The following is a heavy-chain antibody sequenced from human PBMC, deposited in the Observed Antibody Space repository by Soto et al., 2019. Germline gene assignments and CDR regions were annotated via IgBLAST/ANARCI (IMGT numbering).Heavy chain of an antibody. D-gene: IGHD6-19*01. CDR3: ARGVAGTRYYYGMDV. V-gene: IGHV1-69*02. J-gene: IGHJ6*02. Sequence: QVQLVQSGAEVKKPGSSVKVSCKASGGTFSSYTISWVLQAPGQGLEWMGRIIPILGIANYAQKFQGRVTITADKSSSTAYMELSSLRSEDTAVYYCARGVAGTRYYYGMDVWGQGTTVTVSS. CDR1: GGTFSSYT. CDR2: IIPILGIA.